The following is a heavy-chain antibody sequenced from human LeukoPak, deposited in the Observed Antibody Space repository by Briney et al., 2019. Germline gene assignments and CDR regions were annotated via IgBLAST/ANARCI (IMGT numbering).Heavy chain of an antibody. D-gene: IGHD3-9*01. CDR2: IYYSGST. Sequence: SQTLSPTCTVSGGSISSGSYYWSWIRQHPGKGLEWIGYIYYSGSTYYNPSLKSRVTISVDTSKNQFSLKLSSVTAADTAVYYCARDKTSYDILTGYYPSRTFDYWGQGTLVTVSS. J-gene: IGHJ4*02. CDR1: GGSISSGSYY. CDR3: ARDKTSYDILTGYYPSRTFDY. V-gene: IGHV4-31*03.